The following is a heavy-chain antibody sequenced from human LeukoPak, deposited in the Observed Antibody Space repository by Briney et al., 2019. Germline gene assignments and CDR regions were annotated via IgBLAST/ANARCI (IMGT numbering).Heavy chain of an antibody. D-gene: IGHD2-15*01. Sequence: GGSLRLSCAASGFTSNPSELNWVRQAPGKGLEWISYISHTGSLIYYADSVKGRFTISRDNTKNLLYLQMNSLRVEDTGIYYCSSYCSAGTCYGYFQHWGQGTLVSVSS. V-gene: IGHV3-48*03. CDR3: SSYCSAGTCYGYFQH. CDR1: GFTSNPSE. J-gene: IGHJ1*01. CDR2: ISHTGSLI.